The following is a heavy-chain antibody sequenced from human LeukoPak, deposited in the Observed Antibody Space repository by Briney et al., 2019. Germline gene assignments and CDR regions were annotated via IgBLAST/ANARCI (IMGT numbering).Heavy chain of an antibody. Sequence: GGSLRLSCAASGFTFSSYSMNWVRQAPGKGLEWVSSISSSSSYIYYADSVKGRFTISRDNSKNTLYLQMNSLRAEDTAVYYCAHHSIAAAGTRDYWGQGTLVTVSS. D-gene: IGHD6-13*01. CDR3: AHHSIAAAGTRDY. V-gene: IGHV3-21*04. J-gene: IGHJ4*02. CDR1: GFTFSSYS. CDR2: ISSSSSYI.